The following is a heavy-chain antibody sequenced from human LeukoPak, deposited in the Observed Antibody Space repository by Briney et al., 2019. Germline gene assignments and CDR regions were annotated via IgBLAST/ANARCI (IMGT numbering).Heavy chain of an antibody. CDR3: ARDTPAERGYSYGPEV. J-gene: IGHJ3*01. V-gene: IGHV3-7*04. D-gene: IGHD5-18*01. CDR2: IKQDGSEK. Sequence: GGSLRLSCAASGVTFTSYWMSWVRQAPGKGLEWVANIKQDGSEKYYVDSAKGRFTISRDNAKNSLYLQMNSLRAEDTAVFYCARDTPAERGYSYGPEVWGQGTMVTVSS. CDR1: GVTFTSYW.